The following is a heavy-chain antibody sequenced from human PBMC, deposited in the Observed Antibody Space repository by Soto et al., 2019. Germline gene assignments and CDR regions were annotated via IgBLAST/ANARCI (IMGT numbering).Heavy chain of an antibody. CDR1: GYTFTSYA. CDR2: INTDNGNI. J-gene: IGHJ6*02. D-gene: IGHD2-2*01. Sequence: GASVKVSCKASGYTFTSYASHWVRQAPGQSLECMGWINTDNGNIKYSQKFQDRVTITADKSTSTAYMELSSLRSEDTAVYYCAREGLVLVPTTVNSDYYYYAMDVWGQGTTVTVSS. V-gene: IGHV1-3*04. CDR3: AREGLVLVPTTVNSDYYYYAMDV.